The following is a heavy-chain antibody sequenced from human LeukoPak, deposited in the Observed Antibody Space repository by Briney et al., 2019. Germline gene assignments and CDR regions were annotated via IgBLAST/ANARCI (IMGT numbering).Heavy chain of an antibody. CDR2: INHSATT. J-gene: IGHJ4*02. V-gene: IGHV4-34*01. Sequence: SETLSLTCAVYGGSFSGYYWRWLRQPPGKGVEGMGEINHSATTNSNPSLKSRVTISVDTSKNQFSLKLSSVTAADTAVYYCARGQVRYSSGWYGGLFDYWGQGTLVTVSS. CDR1: GGSFSGYY. D-gene: IGHD6-19*01. CDR3: ARGQVRYSSGWYGGLFDY.